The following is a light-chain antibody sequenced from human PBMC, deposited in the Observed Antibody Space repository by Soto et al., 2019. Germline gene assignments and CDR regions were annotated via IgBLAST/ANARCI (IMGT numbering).Light chain of an antibody. V-gene: IGLV2-8*01. CDR1: SSDVGGYNY. CDR2: EVN. CDR3: TSYAGSNNV. Sequence: QSVLTQPPSASGSPGQSVAISCTGTSSDVGGYNYVSWYQQHPGKAPKLMIYEVNKRPSGVPDRFSGSKSGNTASLTVSGLQDEDEAYYYCTSYAGSNNVFGTGTKLTVL. J-gene: IGLJ1*01.